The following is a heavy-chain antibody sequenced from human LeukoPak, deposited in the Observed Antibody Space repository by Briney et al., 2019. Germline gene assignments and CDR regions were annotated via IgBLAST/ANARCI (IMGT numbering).Heavy chain of an antibody. V-gene: IGHV3-7*01. D-gene: IGHD4-23*01. CDR1: RFTFSDYY. CDR3: ARLYGSKSGWLKY. CDR2: INQDGGDK. J-gene: IGHJ4*02. Sequence: PGGSLRLSCVVSRFTFSDYYMTWVRQAPGKGLEWVANINQDGGDKYYVDSVRGRFTISRDNAKNSLYLEMHSLRVEDTAIYYCARLYGSKSGWLKYWGQGTLVTVSS.